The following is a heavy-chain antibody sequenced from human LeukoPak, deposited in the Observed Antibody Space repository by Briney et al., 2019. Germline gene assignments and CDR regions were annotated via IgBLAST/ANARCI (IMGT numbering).Heavy chain of an antibody. CDR3: TTDGYGDYFGY. D-gene: IGHD4-17*01. J-gene: IGHJ4*02. CDR2: ISSSSSTT. V-gene: IGHV3-48*01. Sequence: GGSLRLSCAASGFTFSSYSMNWVRQAPGKGLEWVSYISSSSSTTYYADSVKGRFTISRDNAKNSLYLQMNSLRAEDTAVYYCTTDGYGDYFGYWGQGTLVTVSS. CDR1: GFTFSSYS.